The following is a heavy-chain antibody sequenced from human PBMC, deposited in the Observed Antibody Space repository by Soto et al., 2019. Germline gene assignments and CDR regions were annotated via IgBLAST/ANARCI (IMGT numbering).Heavy chain of an antibody. Sequence: GGSLRLSCAASGFTFSSYGMHWVRQAPGKGLEWVAVISYDGSNKYYADSVKGRFTISRDNSKNTLYLQMNSLRAEDTAVYYCAKSYPSYYCDSSGYQDYWGQGTLVTVSS. CDR2: ISYDGSNK. CDR3: AKSYPSYYCDSSGYQDY. V-gene: IGHV3-30*18. J-gene: IGHJ4*02. D-gene: IGHD3-22*01. CDR1: GFTFSSYG.